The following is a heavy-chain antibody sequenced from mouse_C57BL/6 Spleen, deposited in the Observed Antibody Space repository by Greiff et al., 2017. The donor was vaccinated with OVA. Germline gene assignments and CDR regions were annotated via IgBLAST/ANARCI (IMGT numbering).Heavy chain of an antibody. Sequence: QVHVKQSGPELVKPGASVKISCKASGYSFTSYYIHWVKQRPGQGLEWIGWIYPGSGNTKYNEKFKGKATLTADTSSSTAYMQLSSLTSEDSAVYYCARGAGNWYFDVWGTGTTVTVSS. J-gene: IGHJ1*03. CDR3: ARGAGNWYFDV. CDR1: GYSFTSYY. CDR2: IYPGSGNT. D-gene: IGHD4-1*01. V-gene: IGHV1-66*01.